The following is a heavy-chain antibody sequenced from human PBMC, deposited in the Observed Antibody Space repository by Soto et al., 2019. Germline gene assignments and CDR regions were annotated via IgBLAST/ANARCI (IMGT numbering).Heavy chain of an antibody. J-gene: IGHJ6*02. CDR3: ARDRALAIAVAHPGYYGMDV. Sequence: GASVKVSCKASGYTFTGYYMHWVRQAPGQGLEWMGWINPNSGGTNYAQKFQGWVTMTRDTSISTAYMELSRLRSDDTAVYYCARDRALAIAVAHPGYYGMDVWGQGTTVTVSS. D-gene: IGHD6-19*01. CDR1: GYTFTGYY. CDR2: INPNSGGT. V-gene: IGHV1-2*04.